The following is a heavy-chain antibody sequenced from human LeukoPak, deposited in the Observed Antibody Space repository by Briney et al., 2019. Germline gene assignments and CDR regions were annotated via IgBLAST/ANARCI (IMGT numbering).Heavy chain of an antibody. CDR3: ARNVNGGNWYYFDY. J-gene: IGHJ4*02. V-gene: IGHV3-74*01. D-gene: IGHD7-27*01. CDR2: INSDGSST. CDR1: GFTFSSHW. Sequence: GGSLRLSCAASGFTFSSHWMHWVRQAPGKGLVWVSRINSDGSSTSYADSVKGRFTISRDNSKNTLYLQMTSLRAEDTAIYYCARNVNGGNWYYFDYWGQGTLVTVSS.